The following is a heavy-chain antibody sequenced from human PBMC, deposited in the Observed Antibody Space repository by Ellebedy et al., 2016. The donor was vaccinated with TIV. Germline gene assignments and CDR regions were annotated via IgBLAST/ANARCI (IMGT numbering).Heavy chain of an antibody. CDR1: GFTFSNAW. CDR2: IKSKTDGGTT. J-gene: IGHJ3*01. V-gene: IGHV3-15*01. CDR3: ARGGYSSGWRAIDH. D-gene: IGHD6-25*01. Sequence: GGSLRLSCAASGFTFSNAWMSWVRQAPGKGLEWVGRIKSKTDGGTTDYAAPVKGRFTISRDDLENSLYLQMNSLKTEDTAVYFCARGGYSSGWRAIDHWGQGTMVTVSS.